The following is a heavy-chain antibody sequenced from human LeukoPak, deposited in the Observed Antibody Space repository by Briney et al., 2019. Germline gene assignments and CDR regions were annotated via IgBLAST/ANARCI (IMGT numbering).Heavy chain of an antibody. CDR2: IKQDASER. V-gene: IGHV3-7*01. D-gene: IGHD1-1*01. Sequence: GGSLRLSCAASGFTFSSYWMTWVRQAPGKGLEWVANIKQDASERYYADSVKGRFTISRDNAKNSLYLQMNSLRAEDTAAYYCATPTAGTWHFDYWGQGTLVTVSS. CDR3: ATPTAGTWHFDY. CDR1: GFTFSSYW. J-gene: IGHJ4*02.